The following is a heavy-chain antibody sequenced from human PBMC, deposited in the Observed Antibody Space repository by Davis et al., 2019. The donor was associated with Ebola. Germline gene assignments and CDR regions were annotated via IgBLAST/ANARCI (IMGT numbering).Heavy chain of an antibody. Sequence: AASVKVSCKASGYTFTSYDINWVRQATGQGLEWMGWMNPNSGGTNYAQQFQGRVTMIRDTSISTAYMELSRLTYDDTAVYYCARLCSSSCPNDYWGQGTLVTVSS. J-gene: IGHJ4*02. D-gene: IGHD6-13*01. CDR1: GYTFTSYD. V-gene: IGHV1-2*02. CDR3: ARLCSSSCPNDY. CDR2: MNPNSGGT.